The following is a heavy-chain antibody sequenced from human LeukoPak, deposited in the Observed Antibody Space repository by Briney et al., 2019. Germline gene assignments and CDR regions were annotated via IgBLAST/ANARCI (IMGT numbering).Heavy chain of an antibody. D-gene: IGHD6-6*01. V-gene: IGHV4-34*01. J-gene: IGHJ4*02. CDR1: GGSFSGYY. CDR3: ARGLRIIAAPGYFDY. CDR2: INHSGST. Sequence: KPSETLSLTCAVYGGSFSGYYWSWIRQPPGKGLEWIGEINHSGSTNYNPSLKSRVTISVDTSKNQFSLKLSSVTAADTAVYYCARGLRIIAAPGYFDYWGQGTQVTVSS.